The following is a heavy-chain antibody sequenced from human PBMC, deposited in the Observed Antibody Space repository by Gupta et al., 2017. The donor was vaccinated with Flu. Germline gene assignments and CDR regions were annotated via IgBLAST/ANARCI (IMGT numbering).Heavy chain of an antibody. CDR2: ISKNGVDK. D-gene: IGHD2-2*01. J-gene: IGHJ6*03. V-gene: IGHV3-30*03. CDR3: AREAPRCSSISCRTGYVFYYMDV. Sequence: QAPGKGLEWEAVISKNGVDKEYAGSVKGGFTITRDNSKNTLYLKMNSLREENTAMYYCAREAPRCSSISCRTGYVFYYMDVWGKGTPVTVSS.